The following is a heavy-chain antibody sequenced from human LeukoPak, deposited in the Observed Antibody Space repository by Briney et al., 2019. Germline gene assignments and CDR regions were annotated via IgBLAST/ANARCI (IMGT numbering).Heavy chain of an antibody. CDR1: GFTFSSYG. D-gene: IGHD3-22*01. Sequence: QPGRSLRLSCAASGFTFSSYGMHWVRQAPGKGLEWVAVIWYDGSNKYYAGSVKGRFTISRDNSKNTLYLQMNSLRAEDTAVYYCARPYYDSSGYYYWGNVFDIWGQGTMVTVSS. CDR2: IWYDGSNK. CDR3: ARPYYDSSGYYYWGNVFDI. J-gene: IGHJ3*02. V-gene: IGHV3-33*01.